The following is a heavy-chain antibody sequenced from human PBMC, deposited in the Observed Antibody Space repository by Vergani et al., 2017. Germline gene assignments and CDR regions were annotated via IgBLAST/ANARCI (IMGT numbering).Heavy chain of an antibody. CDR1: GFTFSSYG. V-gene: IGHV3-33*01. CDR3: ARDGRNVVRGVILPWGHY. J-gene: IGHJ4*02. D-gene: IGHD3-10*01. CDR2: IWYDGSNK. Sequence: QVQLVESGGGVVQPGRSLRLSCAASGFTFSSYGMHWVRQAPGKGLEWVAVIWYDGSNKYYADSVKGRFTISRDNSKNTLYLQMNSLRAEDTAVYYCARDGRNVVRGVILPWGHYWGQGTLVTVSS.